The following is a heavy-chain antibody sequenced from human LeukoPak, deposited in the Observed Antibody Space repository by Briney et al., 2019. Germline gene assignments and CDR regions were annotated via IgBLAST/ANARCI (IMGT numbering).Heavy chain of an antibody. V-gene: IGHV4-59*12. CDR2: IYYSGST. CDR1: GGSISSYY. D-gene: IGHD6-13*01. J-gene: IGHJ4*02. CDR3: ARGIGIAAAGNFDY. Sequence: SETLSLTCTVSGGSISSYYWSWIRQPPGKGLEWIGYIYYSGSTNYNPSLKSRVTISVDKSKNQFSLKLSSVTAADTAVYYCARGIGIAAAGNFDYWGQGTLVTVSS.